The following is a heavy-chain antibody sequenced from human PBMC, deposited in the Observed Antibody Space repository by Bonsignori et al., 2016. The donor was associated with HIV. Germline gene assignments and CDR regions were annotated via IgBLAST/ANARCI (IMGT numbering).Heavy chain of an antibody. D-gene: IGHD7-27*01. CDR2: IYYSGST. CDR3: ARVALHDWGSHYWYFDL. Sequence: QAPGKGLEWIGYIYYSGSTNYNPSLKSRVTISVDTSKNQFSLKLSSVTAADTAVYYCARVALHDWGSHYWYFDLWGRGTLVTVSS. V-gene: IGHV4-59*01. J-gene: IGHJ2*01.